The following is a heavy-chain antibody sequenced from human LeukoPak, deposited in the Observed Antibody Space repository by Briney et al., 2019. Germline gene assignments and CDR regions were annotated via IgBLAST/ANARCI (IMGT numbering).Heavy chain of an antibody. CDR2: IDPSVSYT. J-gene: IGHJ6*04. Sequence: GESLKISCKGSGYSFTSYWISWVRQMPGKGLEWMGRIDPSVSYTNYSPSFQGHVTISADKSISTAYLQWSSLKASDTAMYYCASITMVRGVMTGMDVWGRGTTVTVSS. CDR1: GYSFTSYW. CDR3: ASITMVRGVMTGMDV. V-gene: IGHV5-10-1*01. D-gene: IGHD3-10*01.